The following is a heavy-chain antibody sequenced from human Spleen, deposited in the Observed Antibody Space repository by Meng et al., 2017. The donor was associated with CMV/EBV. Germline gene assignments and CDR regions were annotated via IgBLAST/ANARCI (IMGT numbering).Heavy chain of an antibody. Sequence: SETLSLTCTVSTGSVSSGSFYWGWIRQPPGKGLEWIGYMYYIGSAKYNPSLKSRVTISVDTSKNQFSLKLSSVTAADTAVYYCARGGRYNWNFGGGWFDPWGQGTLVTVSS. CDR2: MYYIGSA. CDR3: ARGGRYNWNFGGGWFDP. J-gene: IGHJ5*02. CDR1: TGSVSSGSFY. V-gene: IGHV4-61*01. D-gene: IGHD1-7*01.